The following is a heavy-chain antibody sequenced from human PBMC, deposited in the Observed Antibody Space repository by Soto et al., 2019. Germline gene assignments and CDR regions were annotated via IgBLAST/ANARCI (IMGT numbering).Heavy chain of an antibody. D-gene: IGHD3-10*01. CDR2: TYYRSKWYN. CDR3: ARAPGDYYYYGMDV. Sequence: LSLTCAISGDSVSSNSAAWNWIRQSPSRGLEWLGRTYYRSKWYNDYAVSVKSRITINPDTSKNQFSLQLNSVAPEDTAVYYCARAPGDYYYYGMDVWGQGTTVTVSS. V-gene: IGHV6-1*01. CDR1: GDSVSSNSAA. J-gene: IGHJ6*02.